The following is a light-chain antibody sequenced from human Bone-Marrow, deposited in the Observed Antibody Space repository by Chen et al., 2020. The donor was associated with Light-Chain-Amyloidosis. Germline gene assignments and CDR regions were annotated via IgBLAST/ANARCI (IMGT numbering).Light chain of an antibody. J-gene: IGLJ1*01. Sequence: QSALTHPDSVSGSPVQSITISFPGTSSDVGGDNHVSFYQQHLAKAPKSMISEVPYRPSWVPDRFSGSKSDNTASLTISGLQTEDEADYFCSSYTITTTLVFGSGTRVTVL. CDR3: SSYTITTTLV. CDR2: EVP. CDR1: SSDVGGDNH. V-gene: IGLV2-14*01.